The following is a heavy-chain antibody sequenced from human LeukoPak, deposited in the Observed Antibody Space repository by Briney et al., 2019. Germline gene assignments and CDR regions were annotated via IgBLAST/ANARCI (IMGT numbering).Heavy chain of an antibody. V-gene: IGHV1-69*04. D-gene: IGHD1-26*01. CDR3: ASLLGWEPRRGAYYFDY. CDR1: GGTFSSYA. Sequence: SVKVSCKASGGTFSSYAISWVRQAPGQGLEWMGRIIPILGIANYAQKFQGRVTITADKSTSTAYMELSSLRSEDTAVYYCASLLGWEPRRGAYYFDYWGQGTLVTVSS. CDR2: IIPILGIA. J-gene: IGHJ4*02.